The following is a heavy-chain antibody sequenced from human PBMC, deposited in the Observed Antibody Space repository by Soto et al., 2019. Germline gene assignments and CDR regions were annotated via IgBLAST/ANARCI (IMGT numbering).Heavy chain of an antibody. CDR1: GGSISSGGYY. CDR2: IYYSGST. Sequence: PSETQSLTCTVSGGSISSGGYYWSWIRQHPGKGLEWIGYIYYSGSTYYNPSLKSRVTISVDTSKNQFSLKLSSVTAADTAVYYCARRRGGGGSCYHRSGCYYYYMDAWGKGTTVTVSS. D-gene: IGHD2-15*01. V-gene: IGHV4-31*03. CDR3: ARRRGGGGSCYHRSGCYYYYMDA. J-gene: IGHJ6*03.